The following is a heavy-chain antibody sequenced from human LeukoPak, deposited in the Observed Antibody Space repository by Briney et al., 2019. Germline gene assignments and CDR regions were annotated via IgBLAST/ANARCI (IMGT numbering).Heavy chain of an antibody. V-gene: IGHV3-23*01. CDR2: ISGSGGST. CDR3: AKAGAKSCSGGSCYLDY. Sequence: GGSLRLSCAASGFTFSSYAMSWVRQAPGKGLEWVSAISGSGGSTYYADSVKGRFTITRDNSKNTLYLQMNSLRAEDTAVYYCAKAGAKSCSGGSCYLDYWGQGTLVTVSS. CDR1: GFTFSSYA. D-gene: IGHD2-15*01. J-gene: IGHJ4*02.